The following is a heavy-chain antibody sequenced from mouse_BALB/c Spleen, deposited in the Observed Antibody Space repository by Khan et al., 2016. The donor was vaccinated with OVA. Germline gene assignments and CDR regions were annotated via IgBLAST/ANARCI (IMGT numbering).Heavy chain of an antibody. V-gene: IGHV14-3*02. Sequence: VQLKESGAELVKPGASVKLSCTVSGFNIKDTYMHWVKQSPEQGLEWIGRIDPADDDTKYDPKFQGTATLPAATSSNTAYLQLSSLTSEDTAVYYCARGGWSDAMDYWGQGTSVTVSS. CDR2: IDPADDDT. CDR3: ARGGWSDAMDY. CDR1: GFNIKDTY. D-gene: IGHD1-1*02. J-gene: IGHJ4*01.